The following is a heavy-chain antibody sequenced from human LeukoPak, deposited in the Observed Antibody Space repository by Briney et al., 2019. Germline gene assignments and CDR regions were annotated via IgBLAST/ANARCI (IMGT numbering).Heavy chain of an antibody. J-gene: IGHJ4*02. CDR2: IRYDGSNK. Sequence: GGFLRLSCAASGFTFSSYGMPWVRQAPGKGLEWVAFIRYDGSNKYYADSVKGRFTISRDNSKNTLYLQMNSLRAEDTAVYYCAKGFPGYSYGYGDYWGQGTLVTVSS. CDR3: AKGFPGYSYGYGDY. D-gene: IGHD5-18*01. CDR1: GFTFSSYG. V-gene: IGHV3-30*02.